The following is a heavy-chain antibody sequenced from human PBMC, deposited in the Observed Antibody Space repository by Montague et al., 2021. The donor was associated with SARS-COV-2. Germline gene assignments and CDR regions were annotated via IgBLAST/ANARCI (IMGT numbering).Heavy chain of an antibody. V-gene: IGHV4-39*07. J-gene: IGHJ2*01. CDR2: IYYSGST. D-gene: IGHD5-12*01. Sequence: SETRALTCTVLGGASRSSSYDWGWIRQPPGKGLECIGSIYYSGSTYYNPSPKSRVTISVDTSKNHFSLKLSSVTAADTAVYYCARTTWLRGYFDLWGRGTLVTVSS. CDR3: ARTTWLRGYFDL. CDR1: GGASRSSSYD.